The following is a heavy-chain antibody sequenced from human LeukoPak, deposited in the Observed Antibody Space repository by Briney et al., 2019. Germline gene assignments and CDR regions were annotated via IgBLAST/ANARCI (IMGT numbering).Heavy chain of an antibody. CDR3: ARDNIITMIVVVFDAFDI. Sequence: QPGGSLRLSCAASGFTFSSYAMSWVRQAPGKGLEWVSAISGSGGSTYYADSVKRRFTTSRDNSKNTLYMQMNSLRAEDTAVYYCARDNIITMIVVVFDAFDIWGPGTMFTASS. CDR2: ISGSGGST. CDR1: GFTFSSYA. J-gene: IGHJ3*02. D-gene: IGHD3-22*01. V-gene: IGHV3-23*01.